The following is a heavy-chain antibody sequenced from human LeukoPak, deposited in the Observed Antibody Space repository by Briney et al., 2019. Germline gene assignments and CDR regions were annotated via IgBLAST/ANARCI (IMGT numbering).Heavy chain of an antibody. V-gene: IGHV3-30*02. CDR1: GFTFSSYG. J-gene: IGHJ4*02. Sequence: PGGSLRLSCAASGFTFSSYGMHWVRQAPGKGLEWVAFIRYDGSNKYYADSVKGRFTISRDNSKNTLYLQMNSLRAEDTAVYYCARDRAVAATRRYYFDYWGQGTLVTVSS. CDR2: IRYDGSNK. CDR3: ARDRAVAATRRYYFDY. D-gene: IGHD2-15*01.